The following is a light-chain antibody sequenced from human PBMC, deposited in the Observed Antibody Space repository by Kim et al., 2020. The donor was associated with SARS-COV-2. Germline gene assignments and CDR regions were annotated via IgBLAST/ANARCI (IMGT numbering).Light chain of an antibody. V-gene: IGKV3-20*01. CDR2: GAS. Sequence: EIVLTQSPATLSLSPGERATLSCGASQSVNSIYLAWYQQKPGQAPRLLIFGASNRATGIPDRFSGSGSETDFTLTINRLEPEDFAVYYCQQYGDSPWTFGQGTKVDIK. CDR1: QSVNSIY. CDR3: QQYGDSPWT. J-gene: IGKJ1*01.